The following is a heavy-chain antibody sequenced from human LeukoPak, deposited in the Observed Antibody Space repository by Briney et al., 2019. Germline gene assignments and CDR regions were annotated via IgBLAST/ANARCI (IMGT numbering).Heavy chain of an antibody. CDR1: GFTFSRLA. CDR2: ISSSGS. CDR3: AKEWHCSSTSCPPDH. V-gene: IGHV3-23*01. Sequence: GGSLRLSCAASGFTFSRLAMTWVRQAPGKGLEWVSTISSSGSYYADPVKGRFIISRDNSRNTLDLQMNSLRAEDTAVYYCAKEWHCSSTSCPPDHWGQGTLVTVSS. J-gene: IGHJ5*02. D-gene: IGHD2-2*01.